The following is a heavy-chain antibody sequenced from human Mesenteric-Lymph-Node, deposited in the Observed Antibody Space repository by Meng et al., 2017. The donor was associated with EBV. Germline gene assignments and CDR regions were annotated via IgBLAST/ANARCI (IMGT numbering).Heavy chain of an antibody. CDR3: ARGRGSRLLFYSSFDS. D-gene: IGHD2-15*01. J-gene: IGHJ4*02. Sequence: QVQLRQWGAGLLKPSESLSLTCAVYGASFSGYYWSWIRQPPGKGLEWIGEINHSGSTNYNPSLKSRVSVSLDTSKNQFSLKLSSVTAADTAVFYCARGRGSRLLFYSSFDSWGQGTLVTVSS. CDR2: INHSGST. V-gene: IGHV4-34*01. CDR1: GASFSGYY.